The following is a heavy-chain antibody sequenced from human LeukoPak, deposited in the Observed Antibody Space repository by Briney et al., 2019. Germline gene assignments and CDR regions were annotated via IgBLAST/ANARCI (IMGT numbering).Heavy chain of an antibody. CDR3: ARGGVAVAGILSY. CDR1: GFTLSSYS. V-gene: IGHV3-7*01. Sequence: GGSLRLSCAASGFTLSSYSMNWVRQAPGKGLEWVANIKQDGSEKYYVDSVKGRFTISRDNAKNSLYLQMNSLRAEDTAVYYCARGGVAVAGILSYWGQGTLVTVSS. J-gene: IGHJ4*02. D-gene: IGHD6-19*01. CDR2: IKQDGSEK.